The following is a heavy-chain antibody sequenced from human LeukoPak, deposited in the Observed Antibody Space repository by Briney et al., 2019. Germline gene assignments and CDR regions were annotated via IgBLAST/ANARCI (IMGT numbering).Heavy chain of an antibody. J-gene: IGHJ6*03. CDR2: IYTSGST. Sequence: PSETLSLTCTVSGGSISSGSYYWSWIRQPAGKGLEWIGRIYTSGSTNYNPSLKSRVTISVDTSKNQFSLKLSSVTAADTAVYYCARGAGGVVDAYLYYHMDVWGKGTTVTVSS. V-gene: IGHV4-61*02. CDR3: ARGAGGVVDAYLYYHMDV. CDR1: GGSISSGSYY. D-gene: IGHD2-15*01.